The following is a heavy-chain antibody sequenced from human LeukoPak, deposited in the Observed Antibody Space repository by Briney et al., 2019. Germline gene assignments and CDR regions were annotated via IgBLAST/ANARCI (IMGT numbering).Heavy chain of an antibody. CDR2: VYHSGNT. D-gene: IGHD6-13*01. V-gene: IGHV4-38-2*02. CDR3: ARDRDSSTTYTPYYFDS. Sequence: PSETLSLTCSVSGFSIGSAYHWAWIRQPPGGGLEWIASVYHSGNTYYNPSLKSRVLISADTSKNQFSLNLIPVTAADTAVYYCARDRDSSTTYTPYYFDSWGQGTLVTVSS. J-gene: IGHJ4*02. CDR1: GFSIGSAYH.